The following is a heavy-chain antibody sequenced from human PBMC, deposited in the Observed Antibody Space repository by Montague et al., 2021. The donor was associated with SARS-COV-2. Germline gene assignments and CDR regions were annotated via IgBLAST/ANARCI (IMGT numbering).Heavy chain of an antibody. CDR1: GGSFSGNY. CDR3: ARSREEFTSIAVIITGGMHYFDS. Sequence: SETLSITCAVYGGSFSGNYWSWVRQPPGKGLEWIGEINHSGSTHYNSSPTSRVPMSVDTSKNQFSLKMRSVTAADTAVFYCARSREEFTSIAVIITGGMHYFDSWGQGTLVTVSS. V-gene: IGHV4-34*01. D-gene: IGHD3-22*01. CDR2: INHSGST. J-gene: IGHJ4*02.